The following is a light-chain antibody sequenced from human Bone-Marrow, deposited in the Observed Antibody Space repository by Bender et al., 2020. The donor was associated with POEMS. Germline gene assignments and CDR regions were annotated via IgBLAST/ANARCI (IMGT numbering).Light chain of an antibody. J-gene: IGLJ2*01. V-gene: IGLV2-23*01. CDR1: SSDVGGQNL. CDR2: GGS. CDR3: CSYAGSRV. Sequence: QSVLTQPPSVSGSPGQSITISCTGTSSDVGGQNLVSWYQQHPGKAPKLVSYGGSKRPSGVSNRFSGSKSGYTATLTISGLQAEDEADYYCCSYAGSRVFGGGTKLTVL.